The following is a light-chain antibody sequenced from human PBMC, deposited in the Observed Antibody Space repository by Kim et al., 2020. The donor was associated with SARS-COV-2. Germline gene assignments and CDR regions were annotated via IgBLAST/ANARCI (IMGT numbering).Light chain of an antibody. CDR3: LQHNTYPIT. J-gene: IGKJ5*01. Sequence: ASVRDRVTITCRASQDIRNDLGLYQRNPGRVPKRLIYGASSLQSGVPSRFSGSGTGTEFTLTISSLQPEDFATYFCLQHNTYPITFGQGTRLEI. CDR1: QDIRND. CDR2: GAS. V-gene: IGKV1-17*01.